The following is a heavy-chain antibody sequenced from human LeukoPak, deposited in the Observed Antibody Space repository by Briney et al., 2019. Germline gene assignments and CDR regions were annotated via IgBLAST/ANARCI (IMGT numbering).Heavy chain of an antibody. Sequence: GGSLRLSCAASGFTFSDVWMSWVRQAPGKGLEWVGRIKIKAHGTTTGYAAPVAGRFTISRDNAKNSLYLQMSNLRAEDTAVYFCARGGGLDVWGQGATVTVSS. CDR3: ARGGGLDV. V-gene: IGHV3-15*01. CDR1: GFTFSDVW. D-gene: IGHD3-16*01. CDR2: IKIKAHGTTT. J-gene: IGHJ6*02.